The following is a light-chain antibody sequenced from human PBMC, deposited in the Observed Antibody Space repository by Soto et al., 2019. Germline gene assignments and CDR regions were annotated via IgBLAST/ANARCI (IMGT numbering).Light chain of an antibody. CDR1: QNVFNN. V-gene: IGKV3-15*01. Sequence: EIVVTQSPVTLSVSPGETATLSCRASQNVFNNLAWYQVKPGQAPRLLIYGASTRATGIPVRFSGSGSETDFTLTINSLQSEDFAVYYCQQYNQWLTFGGGTKVEIK. CDR2: GAS. J-gene: IGKJ4*01. CDR3: QQYNQWLT.